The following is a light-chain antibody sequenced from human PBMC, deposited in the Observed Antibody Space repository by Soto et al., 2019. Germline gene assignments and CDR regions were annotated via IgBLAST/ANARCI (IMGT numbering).Light chain of an antibody. Sequence: EIVLTQSPDTLSLSPGERATLSCRASQSVSSSYLAWYQQRPGQAPRLLIYGASSRATGIPDRFSGSGSGTDFTLTISSLQPEDFATYYCQQSHSTPYTFGQGTKVDI. CDR2: GAS. CDR1: QSVSSSY. CDR3: QQSHSTPYT. V-gene: IGKV3-20*01. J-gene: IGKJ2*01.